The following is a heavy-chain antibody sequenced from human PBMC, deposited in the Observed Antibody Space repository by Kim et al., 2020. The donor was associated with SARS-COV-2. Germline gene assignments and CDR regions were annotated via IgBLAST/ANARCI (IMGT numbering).Heavy chain of an antibody. Sequence: YNPSLKRRVTKSVDKSKDQFSLKLRSVTAEDTAVYYCERETRYSSSWRDYWGQGTLVTVSS. V-gene: IGHV4-4*02. D-gene: IGHD6-13*01. J-gene: IGHJ4*02. CDR3: ERETRYSSSWRDY.